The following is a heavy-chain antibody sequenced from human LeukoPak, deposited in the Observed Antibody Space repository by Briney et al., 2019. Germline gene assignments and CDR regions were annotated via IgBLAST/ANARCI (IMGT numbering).Heavy chain of an antibody. CDR3: ARAHYYDSSGYYTYYFDY. CDR2: ITSSSSYI. D-gene: IGHD3-22*01. Sequence: GGSLRLSCAASGFTFSSYSMNWVRQAPGKGLEWVSSITSSSSYIYYADSVKGRFTISRDNAKNSLYLQMNSLRAEDTAVYYCARAHYYDSSGYYTYYFDYWGQGTLVTVSS. V-gene: IGHV3-21*01. CDR1: GFTFSSYS. J-gene: IGHJ4*02.